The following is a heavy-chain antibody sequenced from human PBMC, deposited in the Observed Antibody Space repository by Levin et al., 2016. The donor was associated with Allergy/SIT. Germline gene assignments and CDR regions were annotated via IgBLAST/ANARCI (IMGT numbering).Heavy chain of an antibody. CDR3: AKDCEDGMDV. J-gene: IGHJ6*02. CDR2: ISYDGSNK. Sequence: VRQAPGKGLEWVAVISYDGSNKYYADSVKGRFTISRDNSKNTLYLQMNSLRAEDTAVYYCAKDCEDGMDVWGQGTTVTVSS. V-gene: IGHV3-30*18.